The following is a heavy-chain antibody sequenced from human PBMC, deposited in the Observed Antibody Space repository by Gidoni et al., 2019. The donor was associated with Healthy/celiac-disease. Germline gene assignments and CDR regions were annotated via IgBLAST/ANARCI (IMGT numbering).Heavy chain of an antibody. CDR2: ISSSSSYT. J-gene: IGHJ4*02. CDR1: VFTFRDYY. D-gene: IGHD3-10*01. Sequence: VESGGGLVKPGGSLRLSCAASVFTFRDYYMSWIRQAPGKGLEWVSYISSSSSYTNYADSVKGRFTISRDNAKNSLYLQMNSLRAEDTAVYYCASSMVRGVIAGNDYWGQGTLVTVTS. V-gene: IGHV3-11*05. CDR3: ASSMVRGVIAGNDY.